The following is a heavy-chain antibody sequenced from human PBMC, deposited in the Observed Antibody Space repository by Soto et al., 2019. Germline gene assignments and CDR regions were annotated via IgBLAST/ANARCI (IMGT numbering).Heavy chain of an antibody. D-gene: IGHD3-10*01. CDR1: CGSISSGDYS. Sequence: PSETLSLTCTVSCGSISSGDYSWSWIRQPPGKGLVWIGYIYYSGSTYYNPSLKSRVTISVDTSKNQFSLKLSSVTAADTAVYYCARLRNYYGSGNYLDYWGQGTLVTVSS. V-gene: IGHV4-30-4*01. J-gene: IGHJ4*02. CDR3: ARLRNYYGSGNYLDY. CDR2: IYYSGST.